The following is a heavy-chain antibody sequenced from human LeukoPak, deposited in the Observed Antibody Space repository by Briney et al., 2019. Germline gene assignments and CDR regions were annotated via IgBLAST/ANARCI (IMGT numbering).Heavy chain of an antibody. Sequence: SETLSLTCTVSGGSISSSSYYWGWIRQPPGKGLEWIGSIYYSGSTYYNPSLKSRVTISVDTSKNQFSLKLSSVTAADTAVYYCARHSGYNSDYWGQGTLVTVSS. J-gene: IGHJ4*02. CDR1: GGSISSSSYY. V-gene: IGHV4-39*01. CDR2: IYYSGST. CDR3: ARHSGYNSDY. D-gene: IGHD5-12*01.